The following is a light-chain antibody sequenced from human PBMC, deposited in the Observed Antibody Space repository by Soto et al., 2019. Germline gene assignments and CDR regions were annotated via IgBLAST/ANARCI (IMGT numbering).Light chain of an antibody. CDR2: LGS. CDR3: MQALQTHRT. J-gene: IGKJ1*01. CDR1: QSLLHGNGYNY. V-gene: IGKV2-28*01. Sequence: EIVLTQSPLSLPVTPGEPASICCRSSQSLLHGNGYNYLDWYLQKPGQSPQLLIYLGSNRASGVPDRFSGSGSGTDFTLKISRVKAEDVGVYYCMQALQTHRTFGQGTKVDIK.